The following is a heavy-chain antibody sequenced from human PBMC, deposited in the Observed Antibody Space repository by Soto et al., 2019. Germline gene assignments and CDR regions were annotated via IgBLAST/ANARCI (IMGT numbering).Heavy chain of an antibody. V-gene: IGHV3-43*02. CDR1: GFTFDDYA. J-gene: IGHJ5*02. Sequence: GGSLRLSCAASGFTFDDYAMHWVRQAPGKGLEWVSLISGDGGSTYYADSVKGRFTISRDNSKNSLYLQMNSLRTEDPALYYCAKDGYHSSSWYEGAGSWFDPWGQGTLVTVSS. D-gene: IGHD6-13*01. CDR2: ISGDGGST. CDR3: AKDGYHSSSWYEGAGSWFDP.